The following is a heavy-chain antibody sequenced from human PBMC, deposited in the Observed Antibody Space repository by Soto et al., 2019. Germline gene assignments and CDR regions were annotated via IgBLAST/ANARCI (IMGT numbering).Heavy chain of an antibody. V-gene: IGHV3-53*02. D-gene: IGHD3-3*02. CDR2: IYSGGST. J-gene: IGHJ3*02. CDR3: ASRILVSDAFDI. CDR1: GFTVSGNL. Sequence: EVQLVETGGGLIQPGGSLRLSCAASGFTVSGNLMSWVRQAPGKGLEWVSVIYSGGSTYYADSVKGRFTISRDTSKNTLYLQMNSLRAEDTAVYYCASRILVSDAFDIWGQGTMVTVSS.